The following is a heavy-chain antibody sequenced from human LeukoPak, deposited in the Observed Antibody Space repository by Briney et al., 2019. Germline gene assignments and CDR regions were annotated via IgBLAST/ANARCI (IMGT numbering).Heavy chain of an antibody. Sequence: ASVKVSCKASGYTFTSYGISWVRQAPGQGLEWVGMIKTDAGTTNYAQNFRGRVTVTTDMSTSTVYMELSSLRADDTAVYYCARESPTTTYFDYWGQGTVVTVSS. D-gene: IGHD1-1*01. CDR1: GYTFTSYG. V-gene: IGHV1-18*01. J-gene: IGHJ4*02. CDR3: ARESPTTTYFDY. CDR2: IKTDAGTT.